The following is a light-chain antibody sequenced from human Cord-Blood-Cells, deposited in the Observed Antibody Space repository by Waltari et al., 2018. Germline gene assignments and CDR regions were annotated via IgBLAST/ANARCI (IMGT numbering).Light chain of an antibody. V-gene: IGKV1-33*01. Sequence: DIQMTQSPSSLSASVGDRVTITCQASQDISNYLNWYQQKPGKAPKPLIYDASNLETGVPSRFSESGSGTDFTFTISSLQPEDIATYYCQQYDNLPYTFGQGTKLEIK. CDR1: QDISNY. CDR2: DAS. CDR3: QQYDNLPYT. J-gene: IGKJ2*01.